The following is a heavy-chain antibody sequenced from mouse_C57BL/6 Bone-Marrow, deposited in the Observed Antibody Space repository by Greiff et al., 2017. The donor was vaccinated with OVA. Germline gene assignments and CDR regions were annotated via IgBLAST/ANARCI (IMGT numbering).Heavy chain of an antibody. CDR1: GFTFSSYA. Sequence: EVQVVESGGGLVKPGGSLKLSCAASGFTFSSYAMSWVRQTPEKRLEWVATISDGGSYTYYPDNVKGRFTISRNNAKNNLYLQMSHLKSEDTAMYYCARIGGFFHFDYWGQGTTLTVSS. D-gene: IGHD2-14*01. J-gene: IGHJ2*01. CDR3: ARIGGFFHFDY. CDR2: ISDGGSYT. V-gene: IGHV5-4*01.